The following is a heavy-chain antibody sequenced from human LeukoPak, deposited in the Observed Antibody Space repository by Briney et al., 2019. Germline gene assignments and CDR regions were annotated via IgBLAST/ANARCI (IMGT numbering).Heavy chain of an antibody. CDR2: ISGSGGST. V-gene: IGHV3-23*01. Sequence: PGGSLRLSCAASGFTFSSYAMSWVRQAPGKGLEWVSAISGSGGSTYYADSVKGRFTISRDNSKNTLYLQMNSLRSEDTAVYYCAREKRDMGFIGVVLAFDIWGQGTMVTVSS. D-gene: IGHD3-3*01. CDR1: GFTFSSYA. CDR3: AREKRDMGFIGVVLAFDI. J-gene: IGHJ3*02.